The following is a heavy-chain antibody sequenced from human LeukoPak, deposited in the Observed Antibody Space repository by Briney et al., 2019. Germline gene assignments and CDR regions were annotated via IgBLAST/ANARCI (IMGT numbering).Heavy chain of an antibody. J-gene: IGHJ4*02. Sequence: GGSLRLSCAASGFTFSSYAMTWVRQAPGKGLEWVSAVSGSGGHTYYADSVKGRFTISRDNSKNTLYLQMDTLRAEDTAVYYCAKDAALYPFFFDYWGQGTLVTVSS. CDR3: AKDAALYPFFFDY. CDR1: GFTFSSYA. V-gene: IGHV3-23*01. CDR2: VSGSGGHT. D-gene: IGHD3-16*01.